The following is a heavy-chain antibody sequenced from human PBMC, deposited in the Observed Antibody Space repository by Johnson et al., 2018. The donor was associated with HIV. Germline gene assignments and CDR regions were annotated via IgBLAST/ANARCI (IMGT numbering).Heavy chain of an antibody. Sequence: QVQLVESGGGVVQPGRSLRLSCAASGFTFSSYAMHWVRQAPGKGLEWVAVISYDGSNKYYADSVKGRFTISRDNAKNSLYLQMNSLRVEDTAVYYCARDDILTGYYDAFDIWGQGTMVTVSS. V-gene: IGHV3-30-3*01. CDR1: GFTFSSYA. CDR2: ISYDGSNK. D-gene: IGHD3-9*01. CDR3: ARDDILTGYYDAFDI. J-gene: IGHJ3*02.